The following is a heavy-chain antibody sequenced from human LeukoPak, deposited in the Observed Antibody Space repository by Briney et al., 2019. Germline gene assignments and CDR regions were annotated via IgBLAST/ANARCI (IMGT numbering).Heavy chain of an antibody. J-gene: IGHJ4*02. D-gene: IGHD4-17*01. CDR2: ISYDGSNK. V-gene: IGHV3-30-3*01. Sequence: PGGSLRLSCAASGFTFSSYAMHWVRQAPGKGLEWVAVISYDGSNKYYADSVKGRFTISRDNAKNSLYLQMNSLRAEDTAVYYCARGDYGDYQNPFGDYWGQGTLVTVSS. CDR3: ARGDYGDYQNPFGDY. CDR1: GFTFSSYA.